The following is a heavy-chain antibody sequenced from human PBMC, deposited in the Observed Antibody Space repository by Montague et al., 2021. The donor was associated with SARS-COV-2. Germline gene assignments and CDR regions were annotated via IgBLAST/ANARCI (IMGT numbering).Heavy chain of an antibody. CDR2: IHYSGTT. CDR3: ARGVTMIVVVMRYNWFDP. J-gene: IGHJ5*02. Sequence: SETLSLTCSVSGGSISRSSYYWDWIRQPPGKGLEWIGSIHYSGTTYYNPSLESRATISVDTSKNQFSLKLSSVTAADTAVYYCARGVTMIVVVMRYNWFDPWGQGTLVTVSS. V-gene: IGHV4-39*01. CDR1: GGSISRSSYY. D-gene: IGHD3-22*01.